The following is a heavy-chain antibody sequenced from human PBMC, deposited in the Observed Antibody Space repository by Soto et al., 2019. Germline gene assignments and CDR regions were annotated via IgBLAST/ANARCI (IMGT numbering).Heavy chain of an antibody. V-gene: IGHV4-30-4*01. J-gene: IGHJ6*02. CDR2: IYYSGST. CDR1: GGSISSGDYY. D-gene: IGHD1-26*01. Sequence: SETLSLTCTVSGGSISSGDYYWSWIRQPPGKGLEWIGYIYYSGSTYYNPSLKSRVTISVDTSKNQFSLKLSSVTAADTAVYYCARGRRLVATGRGTYYYYGMDVWGQGTTVTVSS. CDR3: ARGRRLVATGRGTYYYYGMDV.